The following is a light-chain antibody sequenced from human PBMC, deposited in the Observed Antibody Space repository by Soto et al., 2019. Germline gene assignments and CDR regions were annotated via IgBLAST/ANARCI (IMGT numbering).Light chain of an antibody. V-gene: IGLV2-14*01. Sequence: QSVLTQPASVSGSPRQSITISCTGTSSDVGGYNYVSWYQQHPGKVPKLMIYDVNNRPSGVSNRFSGSKSGNTASLTISGLQAEDEADYYCSSYTSTSALVVFGGGTKLTVL. CDR2: DVN. CDR3: SSYTSTSALVV. J-gene: IGLJ2*01. CDR1: SSDVGGYNY.